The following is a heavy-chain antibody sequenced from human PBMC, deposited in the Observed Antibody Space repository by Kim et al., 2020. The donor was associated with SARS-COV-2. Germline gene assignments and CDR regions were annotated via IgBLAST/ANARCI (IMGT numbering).Heavy chain of an antibody. Sequence: SETLSLTCAVYGGSSSGYYWSWIRQPPGKGLEWIGEINHSGSTNYNPSLKSRVTISVDTSKNQFSLKLSSVTAADTAVYYCARGFSTGYNVRLKKNFDYWGQGTLVTVSS. V-gene: IGHV4-34*01. CDR2: INHSGST. J-gene: IGHJ4*02. CDR1: GGSSSGYY. CDR3: ARGFSTGYNVRLKKNFDY. D-gene: IGHD3-9*01.